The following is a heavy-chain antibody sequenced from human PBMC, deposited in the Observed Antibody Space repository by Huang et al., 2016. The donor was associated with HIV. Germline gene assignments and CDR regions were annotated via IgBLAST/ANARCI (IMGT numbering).Heavy chain of an antibody. CDR2: VSPYNRDT. Sequence: QVKLVQSGAEVKKPGASVKVSCKTSGYTFSGYAITWVRQAPGQGLEWMGWVSPYNRDTNYVQNLQGRVTMTTDMSTATAYMELRSLTSDDTAIYYCARKFGRDFDYWGQGTLVTVSS. V-gene: IGHV1-18*01. J-gene: IGHJ4*02. CDR3: ARKFGRDFDY. D-gene: IGHD3-16*01. CDR1: GYTFSGYA.